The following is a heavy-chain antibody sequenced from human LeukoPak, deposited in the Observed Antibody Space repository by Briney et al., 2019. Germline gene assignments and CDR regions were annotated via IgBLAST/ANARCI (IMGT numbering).Heavy chain of an antibody. J-gene: IGHJ4*02. V-gene: IGHV4-39*01. Sequence: SETLSLTCAVYGGSFSSSSYYWGWIRQPPGKGLEWIGSIYYSGSTYYNPSLKSRVTISVDTSKNQFSLKLSSVTAADTAVYYCARQCDILTGYQRSCFDYWGQGTLVTVSS. CDR3: ARQCDILTGYQRSCFDY. D-gene: IGHD3-9*01. CDR2: IYYSGST. CDR1: GGSFSSSSYY.